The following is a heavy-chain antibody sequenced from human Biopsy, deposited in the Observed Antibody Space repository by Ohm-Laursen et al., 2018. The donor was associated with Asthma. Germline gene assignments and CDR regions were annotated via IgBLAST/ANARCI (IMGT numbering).Heavy chain of an antibody. V-gene: IGHV3-30*18. CDR2: MSYDGRNK. D-gene: IGHD3-3*01. CDR1: GFTFSRYG. CDR3: AKDTEGRCDVWSGLSYNYYGMDV. J-gene: IGHJ6*02. Sequence: SLRLSCAASGFTFSRYGMHWVRQAPGKGLEWVAVMSYDGRNKYSADSVKGRFTIYRDNSKNTLYLQMNSLSAEDTAVYYCAKDTEGRCDVWSGLSYNYYGMDVWGQGTTVTVSS.